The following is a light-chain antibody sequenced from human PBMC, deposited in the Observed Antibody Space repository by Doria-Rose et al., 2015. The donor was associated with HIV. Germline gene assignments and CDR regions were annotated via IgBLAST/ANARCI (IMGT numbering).Light chain of an antibody. CDR1: QRVKSSY. CDR2: DAS. Sequence: TQSPGTLSLPPGERATLSCRASQRVKSSYLAWYQQKPGQAPRLLICDASTSATGIPDRFSGSGSGTDFTLTISRLEPEDVAVYYCQQYGTSRGTFGQGTRLEIK. CDR3: QQYGTSRGT. J-gene: IGKJ5*01. V-gene: IGKV3-20*01.